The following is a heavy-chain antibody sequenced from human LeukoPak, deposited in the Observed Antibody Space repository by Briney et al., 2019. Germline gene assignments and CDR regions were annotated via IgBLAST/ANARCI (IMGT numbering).Heavy chain of an antibody. D-gene: IGHD1-7*01. CDR2: INPNSGGT. CDR3: ARANNWNYALGY. Sequence: ASVKVSCKASGYTFTGYYMHWVRQAPGQGLEWMGWINPNSGGTNYAQKFQGRVTMTRDTSISTAYMELSRLRSDDTAVYYCARANNWNYALGYWGQGTLVTVSS. J-gene: IGHJ4*02. CDR1: GYTFTGYY. V-gene: IGHV1-2*02.